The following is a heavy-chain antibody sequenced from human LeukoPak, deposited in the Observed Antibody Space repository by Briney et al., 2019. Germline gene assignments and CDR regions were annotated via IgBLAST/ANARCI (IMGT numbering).Heavy chain of an antibody. CDR3: ARFKYQLLSLYFDY. V-gene: IGHV4-30-2*01. Sequence: PSQTLSLTCTVSGGSISSGGYYWSWIRQPPGKGLEWIGYIYHSGSTYYNPSLKSRVTISVDRSKNQFSLKLSSVTAADTAVYYCARFKYQLLSLYFDYWGQGTLVTVSS. D-gene: IGHD2-2*01. CDR1: GGSISSGGYY. CDR2: IYHSGST. J-gene: IGHJ4*02.